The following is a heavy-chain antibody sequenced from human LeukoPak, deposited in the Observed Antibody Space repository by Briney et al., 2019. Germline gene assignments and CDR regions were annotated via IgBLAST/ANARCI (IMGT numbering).Heavy chain of an antibody. CDR1: GFTFIGYY. J-gene: IGHJ4*02. D-gene: IGHD6-19*01. V-gene: IGHV1-2*02. Sequence: ASVKVSCKASGFTFIGYYIHWVRQVPGQGLEWMGWINPSSGGTNYAQKFQGRATMTRDTSISTAYMELDRLRSDDTAVYYCARDTGASGWLVDYWGQGTLATVSS. CDR3: ARDTGASGWLVDY. CDR2: INPSSGGT.